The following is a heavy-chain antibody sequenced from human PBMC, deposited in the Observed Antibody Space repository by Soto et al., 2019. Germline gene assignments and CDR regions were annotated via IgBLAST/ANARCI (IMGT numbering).Heavy chain of an antibody. CDR3: ARQHHRGFDY. J-gene: IGHJ4*02. V-gene: IGHV4-34*12. CDR2: IFHSGST. CDR1: DESFSRYS. D-gene: IGHD2-15*01. Sequence: SETLSLTCAVDDESFSRYSWTWVRQSPGKGMEWIGEIFHSGSTTYGPSLRGRVSLFIDTSKKQFSLRLTSVTAADTAVYFCARQHHRGFDYWGQGTCVPVSS.